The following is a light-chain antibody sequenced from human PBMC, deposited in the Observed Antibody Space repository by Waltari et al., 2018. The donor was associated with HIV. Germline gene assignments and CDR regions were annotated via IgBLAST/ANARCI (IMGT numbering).Light chain of an antibody. CDR2: KNT. Sequence: SYELTQPSSVSVSPGQTARITCSGDALQEDNARWYQQKPGQAPVLVIYKNTERPSGIPGRFSGSRSGTTVTLTISGAQVGDEADYYCFSAADDNLRVFGGGTKLTVL. CDR3: FSAADDNLRV. CDR1: ALQEDN. J-gene: IGLJ3*02. V-gene: IGLV3-27*01.